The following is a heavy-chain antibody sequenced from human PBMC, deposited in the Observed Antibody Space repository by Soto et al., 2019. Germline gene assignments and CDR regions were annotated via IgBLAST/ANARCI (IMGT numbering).Heavy chain of an antibody. CDR3: ARDPYSYSNYYYYMDV. J-gene: IGHJ6*03. D-gene: IGHD4-4*01. CDR2: IWYDGSNK. CDR1: GFTFSSYG. Sequence: GGSLRLSCAASGFTFSSYGMHWVRQAPGKGLEWVAVIWYDGSNKYYADSVKGRFTISRDNSKNTLYLQMNSLRAEDTAVYYCARDPYSYSNYYYYMDVWGKGTTVTVSS. V-gene: IGHV3-33*01.